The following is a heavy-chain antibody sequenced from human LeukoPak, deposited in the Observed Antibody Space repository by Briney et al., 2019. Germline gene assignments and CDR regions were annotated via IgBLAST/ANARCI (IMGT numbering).Heavy chain of an antibody. Sequence: ASVKVSCKVSGYTLTGLSMHWVRQAPGKGLEWMGTFDPENGETIYAQKFQGRVTMTEDTSTHTAYMELSSLRSDDTAVYYCARLYNYYDFWSGYYMGYYYYYMDVWGKGTTVTVSS. CDR2: FDPENGET. J-gene: IGHJ6*03. D-gene: IGHD3-3*01. CDR3: ARLYNYYDFWSGYYMGYYYYYMDV. CDR1: GYTLTGLS. V-gene: IGHV1-24*01.